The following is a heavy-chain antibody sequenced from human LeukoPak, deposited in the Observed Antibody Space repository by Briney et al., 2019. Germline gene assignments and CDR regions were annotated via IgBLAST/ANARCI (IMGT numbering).Heavy chain of an antibody. V-gene: IGHV4-59*01. J-gene: IGHJ4*02. CDR1: GGSFSDFY. CDR3: TRGAGWLIDY. D-gene: IGHD3-16*01. CDR2: IHNSGTS. Sequence: SETLSLTCAVYGGSFSDFYWNWIRQPPGKGLEWIGYIHNSGTSTYNLSLKSRVTISADTSKNQFSLKLNSMTTADTAVYYCTRGAGWLIDYWGQGILVTVSS.